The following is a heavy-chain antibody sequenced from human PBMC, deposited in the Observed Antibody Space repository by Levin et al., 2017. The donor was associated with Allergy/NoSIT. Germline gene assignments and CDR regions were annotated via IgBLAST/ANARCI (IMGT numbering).Heavy chain of an antibody. CDR3: ARGERMGHGYSGFDY. J-gene: IGHJ4*02. V-gene: IGHV3-21*01. D-gene: IGHD5-24*01. Sequence: KTGGSLRLSCAVSGFDFSDYTINWVRQTPGKGLEWVSSISATSSYIYYADSVKGRFTISRDNAKNSLHLQMTFLRADDTAIYFCARGERMGHGYSGFDYWGQGILVTVSS. CDR2: ISATSSYI. CDR1: GFDFSDYT.